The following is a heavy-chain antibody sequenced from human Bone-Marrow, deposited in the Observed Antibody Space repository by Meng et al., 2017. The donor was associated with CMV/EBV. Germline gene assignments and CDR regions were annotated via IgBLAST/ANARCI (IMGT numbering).Heavy chain of an antibody. Sequence: GESLKISCAASGFTFSSYAMHWVRQAPGKGLEWVAVISYDGSNKYYADSVKGRFTISRDNAKNSLYLQMNSLRAEDTAVYYCARLWGTAFDYWGQGTLVTVSS. J-gene: IGHJ4*02. CDR2: ISYDGSNK. CDR3: ARLWGTAFDY. CDR1: GFTFSSYA. V-gene: IGHV3-30-3*01. D-gene: IGHD3-16*01.